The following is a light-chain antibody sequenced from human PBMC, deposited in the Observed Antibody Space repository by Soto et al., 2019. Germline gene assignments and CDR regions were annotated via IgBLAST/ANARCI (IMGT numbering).Light chain of an antibody. V-gene: IGKV3-15*01. CDR1: QNIDNK. J-gene: IGKJ1*01. CDR3: QQFHYWWT. Sequence: EIVMTQSPATLSVSPGERATLSCRASQNIDNKLVWYQQKPGQVPRFLIYDASTRATGIPARFSGSGSGTEFTLTISSLQSEDFAFYYCQQFHYWWTFGQGTKVDIK. CDR2: DAS.